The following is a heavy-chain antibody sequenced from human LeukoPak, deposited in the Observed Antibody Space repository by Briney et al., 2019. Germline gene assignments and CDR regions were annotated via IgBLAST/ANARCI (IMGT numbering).Heavy chain of an antibody. Sequence: GGSLRLSCAASGFTFSSYWMHWVRQAPGKGLVWVSRINSDGSSITYADSVKSRFTISRDNAKNTLYLQMNSLRVEDTAVYYCAREGRVSGYDFDCWGQGPLVTVSS. CDR1: GFTFSSYW. CDR3: AREGRVSGYDFDC. CDR2: INSDGSSI. J-gene: IGHJ4*02. V-gene: IGHV3-74*03. D-gene: IGHD5-12*01.